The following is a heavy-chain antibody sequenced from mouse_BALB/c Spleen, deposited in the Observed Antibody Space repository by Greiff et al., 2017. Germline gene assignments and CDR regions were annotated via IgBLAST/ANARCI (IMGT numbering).Heavy chain of an antibody. CDR1: GFNIKDTY. CDR3: ARWGNYACDY. J-gene: IGHJ2*01. Sequence: EVKLVESGAELVKPGASVKLSCTASGFNIKDTYMHWVKQRPEQGLEWIGRIDPANGNTKYDPKFQGKATITADTSSNTAYLQLSSLTSEDTAVYYCARWGNYACDYWGQGTTLTVSS. CDR2: IDPANGNT. V-gene: IGHV14-3*02. D-gene: IGHD2-1*01.